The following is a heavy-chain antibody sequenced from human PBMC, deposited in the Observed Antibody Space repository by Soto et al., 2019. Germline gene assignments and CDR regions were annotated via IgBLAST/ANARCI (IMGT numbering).Heavy chain of an antibody. J-gene: IGHJ6*02. CDR2: MNSDGSST. CDR1: GFTFSNNW. V-gene: IGHV3-74*01. CDR3: ARDTHYYDTSNYYRTYGMDV. D-gene: IGHD3-22*01. Sequence: EVQLVESGGGLVQPGGSLRLSCAASGFTFSNNWMHWVRQAPGKGLIWVSRMNSDGSSTTYADSVKGRFTISRDNAKNTLYLQMNSLRAEDTAVYYCARDTHYYDTSNYYRTYGMDVWGQGTAV.